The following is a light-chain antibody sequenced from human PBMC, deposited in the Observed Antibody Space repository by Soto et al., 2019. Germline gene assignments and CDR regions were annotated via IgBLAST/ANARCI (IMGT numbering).Light chain of an antibody. CDR2: AAS. CDR3: QQTCSVPRT. Sequence: DIQMTQSPRFLSASVGDRVTITCRASQNIRTYLTWYQQKPGKGPTVLIYAASTLQRGVPSRFSGSTTGTDFTLTITGLQPEDSATYYFQQTCSVPRTFGLGTKVEIK. V-gene: IGKV1-39*01. CDR1: QNIRTY. J-gene: IGKJ1*01.